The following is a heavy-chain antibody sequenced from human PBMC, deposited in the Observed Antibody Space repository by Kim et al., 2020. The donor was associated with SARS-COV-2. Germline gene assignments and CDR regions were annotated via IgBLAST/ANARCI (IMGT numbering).Heavy chain of an antibody. D-gene: IGHD2-2*01. V-gene: IGHV1-18*04. CDR2: ISAYNGNT. CDR3: ARDGVVPAAISQLVFVDYYYYGMDV. CDR1: GYTFTSYG. J-gene: IGHJ6*02. Sequence: ASVKVSCKASGYTFTSYGISWVRQAPGQGLEWMGWISAYNGNTNYAQKLQGRVTMTTDTSTSTAYMELRSLRSDDTAVYYCARDGVVPAAISQLVFVDYYYYGMDVWGQGTTVTVSS.